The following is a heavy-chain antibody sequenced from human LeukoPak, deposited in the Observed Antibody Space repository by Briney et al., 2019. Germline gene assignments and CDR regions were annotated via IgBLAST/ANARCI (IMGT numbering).Heavy chain of an antibody. D-gene: IGHD6-19*01. J-gene: IGHJ4*02. Sequence: GGSLRLSCAASGFTFSSYWMSWVRQAPGKGLEWVANIKKDGSDKNYLGSVKGRFTISRDNAKNSLYVQMNSLRVEDTAVYYCVAGSGWRFDYWGQGTLVTVSS. CDR1: GFTFSSYW. V-gene: IGHV3-7*01. CDR2: IKKDGSDK. CDR3: VAGSGWRFDY.